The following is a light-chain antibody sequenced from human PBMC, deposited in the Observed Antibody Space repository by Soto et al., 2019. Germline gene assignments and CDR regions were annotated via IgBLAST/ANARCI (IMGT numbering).Light chain of an antibody. J-gene: IGLJ3*02. V-gene: IGLV3-21*02. CDR3: QVWDSSSDHRV. CDR1: NIGSKR. Sequence: SYELTQPPSVSVAPGQTARITCGGNNIGSKRVHWYQQKPGQSPVLVVHDDSDRPSGIPERLSGSNSGNTATLSISRVEVGDEADYYCQVWDSSSDHRVFGGGTQLTVL. CDR2: DDS.